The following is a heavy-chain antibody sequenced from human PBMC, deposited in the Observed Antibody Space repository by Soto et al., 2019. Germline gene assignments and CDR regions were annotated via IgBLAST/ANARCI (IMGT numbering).Heavy chain of an antibody. Sequence: SETLSLTCTVSGGSISSGGYYWSWIRQHPGKGLEWIGYIYYSGSTYYNPSLKSRVTISVDTSKNQFSLKLSSVTAADTAVYYCARDEGSSSYFDYWGQGTLVTVSS. CDR2: IYYSGST. CDR1: GGSISSGGYY. D-gene: IGHD6-6*01. J-gene: IGHJ4*02. CDR3: ARDEGSSSYFDY. V-gene: IGHV4-31*03.